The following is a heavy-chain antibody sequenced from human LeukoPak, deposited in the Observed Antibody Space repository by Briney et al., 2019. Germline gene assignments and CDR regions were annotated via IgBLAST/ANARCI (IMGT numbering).Heavy chain of an antibody. V-gene: IGHV3-23*01. CDR3: ATNYYDSSGYFPDFDY. CDR1: GFTFSSYA. D-gene: IGHD3-22*01. Sequence: PGGSLRLSCAASGFTFSSYAMSWVRQAPGKGLEWVSAISGSGGSTYYADSVKGRFTISRDNSKNTLYLQMNSLRADDTAVYYCATNYYDSSGYFPDFDYWGQGALVSVSS. CDR2: ISGSGGST. J-gene: IGHJ4*02.